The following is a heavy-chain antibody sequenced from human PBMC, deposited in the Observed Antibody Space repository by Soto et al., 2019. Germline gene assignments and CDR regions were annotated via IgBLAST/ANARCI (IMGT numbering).Heavy chain of an antibody. J-gene: IGHJ4*02. CDR3: ARFVTGIAAAGSGPYFDY. V-gene: IGHV1-69*02. CDR1: RGTFSSYT. Sequence: QVQLVQSGAEVKKPGSSVKVSCKASRGTFSSYTISWVRQAPGQGLEWMGRIIPILGIANYAQKFQGRVTITADKSTSTAYMELSSLRSEDTAVYYCARFVTGIAAAGSGPYFDYWGQGTLVTVSS. CDR2: IIPILGIA. D-gene: IGHD6-13*01.